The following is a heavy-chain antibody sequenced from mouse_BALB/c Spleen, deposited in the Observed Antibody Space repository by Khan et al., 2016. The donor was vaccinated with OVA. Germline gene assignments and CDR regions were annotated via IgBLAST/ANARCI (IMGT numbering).Heavy chain of an antibody. D-gene: IGHD3-1*01. V-gene: IGHV1-54*01. CDR1: GYAFTSYL. Sequence: QVQLQQSGAELVRPGTSVKVSCKASGYAFTSYLIEWVNQRPGQGLEWIGLINPGNGNTNYNEKFKGKATLTADKSSSTAYMHLSSLTSDDSAVYFCARSQLGLRVDCGCQGTTLTVSS. CDR3: ARSQLGLRVDC. J-gene: IGHJ2*01. CDR2: INPGNGNT.